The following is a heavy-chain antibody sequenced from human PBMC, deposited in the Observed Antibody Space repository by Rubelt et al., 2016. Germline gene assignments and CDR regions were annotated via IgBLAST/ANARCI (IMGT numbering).Heavy chain of an antibody. Sequence: GGGVVQPGRSLRLSCAASGFTFSSYGMHWVRQAPGKGLEWVAVIWYDGSNKYYADSVKGRFTISRDNSKNSLYLQMNSLRAEDTALYYCAKGDGGYGYIDYWGQGTLVTVSS. J-gene: IGHJ4*02. CDR1: GFTFSSYG. V-gene: IGHV3-33*06. CDR2: IWYDGSNK. CDR3: AKGDGGYGYIDY. D-gene: IGHD5-18*01.